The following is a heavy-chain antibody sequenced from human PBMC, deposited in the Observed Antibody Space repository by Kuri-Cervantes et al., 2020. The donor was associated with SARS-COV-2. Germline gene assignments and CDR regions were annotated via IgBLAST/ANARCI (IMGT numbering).Heavy chain of an antibody. Sequence: SETLSLTCAVSGGSISSSNWWSWVRQPPGKGLEWIGEIYHSGSTNYNTSLKSRVTISVDKSKNQFSLKLSSVTAADTAVYYCAGVGCSSTSCYSYYYYGMDVWGQGTTVTVSS. D-gene: IGHD2-2*01. CDR1: GGSISSSNW. V-gene: IGHV4-4*02. CDR2: IYHSGST. J-gene: IGHJ6*02. CDR3: AGVGCSSTSCYSYYYYGMDV.